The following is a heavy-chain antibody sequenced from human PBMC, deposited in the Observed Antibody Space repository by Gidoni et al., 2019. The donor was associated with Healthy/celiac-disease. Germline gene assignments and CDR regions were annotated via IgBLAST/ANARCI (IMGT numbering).Heavy chain of an antibody. CDR2: ISSSSSSI. J-gene: IGHJ6*02. D-gene: IGHD2-2*01. CDR3: ARDEIVVVPAAIFYYYYGMDV. CDR1: GVAFSSYS. Sequence: EVQLVESGGGLVQPGGSLRLSCAASGVAFSSYSMNWVRQAPGKGLEWVSYISSSSSSIYYAASVKGRFTISRDNAKNSLYLQMKSLRDEDTAVYYCARDEIVVVPAAIFYYYYGMDVWGQGTTVTVSS. V-gene: IGHV3-48*02.